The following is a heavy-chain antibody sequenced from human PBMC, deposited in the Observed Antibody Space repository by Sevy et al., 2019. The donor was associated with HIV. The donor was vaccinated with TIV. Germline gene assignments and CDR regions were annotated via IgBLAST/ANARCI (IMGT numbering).Heavy chain of an antibody. CDR2: IWTEGDDE. D-gene: IGHD4-4*01. CDR1: GFTFSTHA. Sequence: GGSLRLSCAAFGFTFSTHAMHWVRQAPGKGLEWVAVIWTEGDDESYADSVRGGFTISRENSKNTLYLQMNSLRSEDTAVYYCATEYSNGFDYWGQGTRVTVSS. V-gene: IGHV3-33*01. CDR3: ATEYSNGFDY. J-gene: IGHJ4*02.